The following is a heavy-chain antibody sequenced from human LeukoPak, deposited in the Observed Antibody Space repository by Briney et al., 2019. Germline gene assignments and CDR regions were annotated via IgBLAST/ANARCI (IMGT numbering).Heavy chain of an antibody. V-gene: IGHV4-4*07. D-gene: IGHD3-3*01. CDR1: GGSISSYY. CDR2: IYTSGST. Sequence: PSETLSLTCTVSGGSISSYYWSWIRQPAGKGLEWIGRIYTSGSTNYNPSLKSRVTISVDKSKNQFSLKLSSVTAADTAVYYCARYYDFWSGPYHPSPGFDPWGQGTLVTVSS. J-gene: IGHJ5*02. CDR3: ARYYDFWSGPYHPSPGFDP.